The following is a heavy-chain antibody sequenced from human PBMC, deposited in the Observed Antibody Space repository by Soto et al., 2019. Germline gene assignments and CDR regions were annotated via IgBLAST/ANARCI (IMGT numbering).Heavy chain of an antibody. V-gene: IGHV1-18*01. D-gene: IGHD2-15*01. CDR2: ISAYNGNT. J-gene: IGHJ6*02. CDR3: AKTVYFVVVVAAISSPMDV. CDR1: GYTFTSYG. Sequence: GASVKVSCKASGYTFTSYGISWVRQAPGQGLEWMGWISAYNGNTNYAQKLQGRVTMTTDTSTSTAYMELRSLRSDDTAVYYCAKTVYFVVVVAAISSPMDVWGQGTTVTVSS.